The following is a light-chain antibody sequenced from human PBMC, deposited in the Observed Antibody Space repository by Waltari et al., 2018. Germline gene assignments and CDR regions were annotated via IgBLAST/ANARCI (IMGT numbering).Light chain of an antibody. V-gene: IGKV3-20*01. CDR2: GAS. J-gene: IGKJ1*01. Sequence: VLTQSPGTLSLSPGERATLACRASQSVGTSLAWYQQKPGQAPRLLIYGASRRATGIPDRFSGSGSGTDFSLTISSLEPEDFAVYYCQHYVRLPATFGQGTKVEI. CDR1: QSVGTS. CDR3: QHYVRLPAT.